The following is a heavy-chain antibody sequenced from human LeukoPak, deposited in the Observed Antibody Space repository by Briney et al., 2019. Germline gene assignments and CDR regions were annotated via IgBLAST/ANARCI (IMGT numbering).Heavy chain of an antibody. CDR2: IWYDGSNK. Sequence: GGSLRLSCAASGFTFSSYGMHWVRQAPGKGLEWVAVIWYDGSNKYYADSVKGRFTISRDNSKNTLYLQMNSLRAVDTAVYYCAKDKIDSEITMIVSEYYFDYWGQGTLVTVSS. J-gene: IGHJ4*02. V-gene: IGHV3-33*06. CDR3: AKDKIDSEITMIVSEYYFDY. D-gene: IGHD3-22*01. CDR1: GFTFSSYG.